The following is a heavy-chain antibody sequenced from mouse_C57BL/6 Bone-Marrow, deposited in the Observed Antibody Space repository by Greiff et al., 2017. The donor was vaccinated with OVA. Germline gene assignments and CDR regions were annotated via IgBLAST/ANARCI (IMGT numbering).Heavy chain of an antibody. CDR2: IDPENGDT. Sequence: VQLQQSGAELVRPGASVKLSCTASGFTFTDDYMHWVKQRPEQGLAWIGWIDPENGDTEYASKFQGKATITADTSSNTAYLQLSSLTSEDTAVYYGTTYYGSSTGFAYWGQGTLVTVSA. V-gene: IGHV14-4*01. J-gene: IGHJ3*01. D-gene: IGHD1-1*01. CDR3: TTYYGSSTGFAY. CDR1: GFTFTDDY.